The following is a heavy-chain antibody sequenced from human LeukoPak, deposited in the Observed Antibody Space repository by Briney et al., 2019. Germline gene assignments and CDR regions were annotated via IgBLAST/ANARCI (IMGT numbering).Heavy chain of an antibody. J-gene: IGHJ5*02. Sequence: GGSLRLSCAASGFTFSSYWMSWVRQAPGKGLEWVSGINWNGGSTGYADSVKGRFTISRDNAKNSLYLQMNSLRAEDTALYHCARDLRYCSSTSCYAVGFDPWGQGTLVTVSS. V-gene: IGHV3-20*01. CDR1: GFTFSSYW. CDR3: ARDLRYCSSTSCYAVGFDP. D-gene: IGHD2-2*01. CDR2: INWNGGST.